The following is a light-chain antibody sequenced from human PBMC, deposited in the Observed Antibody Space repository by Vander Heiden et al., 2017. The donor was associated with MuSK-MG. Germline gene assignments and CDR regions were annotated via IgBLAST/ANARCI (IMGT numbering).Light chain of an antibody. CDR3: SSYGPRSTLV. CDR1: YSDIGRYDY. J-gene: IGLJ2*01. Sequence: QSALTQPASISGSPGQPSTISCIGTYSDIGRYDYVSWFQQHPGKVPKLLIFDVSNRPSGVSNRFSGSKSGDTASLTISGLQAEDEADYYCSSYGPRSTLVFGGGTRLTVL. CDR2: DVS. V-gene: IGLV2-14*03.